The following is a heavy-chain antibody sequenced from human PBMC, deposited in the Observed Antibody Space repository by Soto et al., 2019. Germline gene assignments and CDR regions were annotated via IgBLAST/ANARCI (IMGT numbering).Heavy chain of an antibody. V-gene: IGHV1-3*01. CDR2: INAGNGNT. D-gene: IGHD2-8*01. J-gene: IGHJ2*01. CDR1: GYTFTSYA. Sequence: QVQLVQSGAEVKKPGASVKVSCKASGYTFTSYAMHWVRQAPGQRLEWLGWINAGNGNTKYSQKFQGRVTITRDTSAITAYMELSSLISEDTAVYYCARVTYAVEFGDPDWYFDLWGRGNLVTVSS. CDR3: ARVTYAVEFGDPDWYFDL.